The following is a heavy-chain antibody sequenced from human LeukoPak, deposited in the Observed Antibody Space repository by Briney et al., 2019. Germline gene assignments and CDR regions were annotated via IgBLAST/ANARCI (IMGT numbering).Heavy chain of an antibody. CDR3: AKRGVVIRVILVGLHKEAYYFDS. D-gene: IGHD3-22*01. CDR2: ISGSGGST. Sequence: GGSLRLSCRVSGITLSNYGMSWVRQAPGKGLEWVAGISGSGGSTNYADSVKGRFTISRDNPKNTLYLQMTSLRAEDTAVYFCAKRGVVIRVILVGLHKEAYYFDSWGQGALVTVSS. V-gene: IGHV3-23*01. CDR1: GITLSNYG. J-gene: IGHJ4*02.